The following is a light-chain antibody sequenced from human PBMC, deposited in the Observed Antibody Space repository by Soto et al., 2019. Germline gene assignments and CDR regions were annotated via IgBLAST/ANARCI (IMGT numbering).Light chain of an antibody. J-gene: IGKJ4*01. CDR2: GAS. CDR1: QRVGVN. Sequence: EIVMTQSPATLSVSPGEGATLSCRAGQRVGVNLAWYQQMPGQAPRLLIYGASTRATGVPARFSGSGSGTEFTLTISSLQSEDFAGYYCQQYDEWPPQLTFGGGTKVEI. CDR3: QQYDEWPPQLT. V-gene: IGKV3-15*01.